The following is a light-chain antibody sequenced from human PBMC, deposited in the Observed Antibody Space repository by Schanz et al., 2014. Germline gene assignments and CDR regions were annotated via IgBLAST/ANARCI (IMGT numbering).Light chain of an antibody. CDR1: QTVSSSY. Sequence: EIVLTQSPGTLSLSPGERATLSCRASQTVSSSYLAWYQQKPGQAPRLLIYGASSRASGIPDRFSGSGSGTDFTLTIRRLEPEDFAVYYCQQYGTLPYTFGQGTKLDIK. CDR3: QQYGTLPYT. V-gene: IGKV3-20*01. J-gene: IGKJ2*01. CDR2: GAS.